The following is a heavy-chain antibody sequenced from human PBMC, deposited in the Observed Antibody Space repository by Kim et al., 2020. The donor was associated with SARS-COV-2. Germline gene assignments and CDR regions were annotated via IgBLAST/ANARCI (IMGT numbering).Heavy chain of an antibody. CDR2: ISYDGSNK. D-gene: IGHD1-26*01. J-gene: IGHJ4*01. Sequence: GGSLRLSCAASGFTFSSYGMHWVRQAPGKGLECVAVISYDGSNKYYADSVKGRFTISRDNSKNTLYLQMNSLRAEDTAVYYCAKARRGVGATSGFDFWG. V-gene: IGHV3-30*18. CDR1: GFTFSSYG. CDR3: AKARRGVGATSGFDF.